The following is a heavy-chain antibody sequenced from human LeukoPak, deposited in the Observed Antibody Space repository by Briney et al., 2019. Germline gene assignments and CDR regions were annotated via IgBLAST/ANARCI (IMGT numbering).Heavy chain of an antibody. CDR1: GFSLSTSGMR. J-gene: IGHJ4*02. CDR2: IDWDDDK. Sequence: SGPTLVNPTQTLTLTCTFSGFSLSTSGMRVSWIRQPPGKALEWLARIDWDDDKFYSTSLKIRLTISKDTSKNQVVLTMTNMDPVDTATYYCALSHYWGQGTLVTVSS. V-gene: IGHV2-70*04. CDR3: ALSHY.